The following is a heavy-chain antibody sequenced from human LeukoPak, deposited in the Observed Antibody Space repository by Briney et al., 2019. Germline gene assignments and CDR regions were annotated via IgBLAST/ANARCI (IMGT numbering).Heavy chain of an antibody. V-gene: IGHV3-15*01. CDR1: GFTFSNAY. CDR2: IKSKTAGGTT. J-gene: IGHJ4*02. D-gene: IGHD4-17*01. Sequence: GGSLRLSCAASGFTFSNAYMAWVRQAPGKGLEWVGLIKSKTAGGTTNYASPVKGRVTISRDDSKNTLYLQVNSLKTEDTAVYYCTTGLPGVHGDYDYWGQGTLVTVSS. CDR3: TTGLPGVHGDYDY.